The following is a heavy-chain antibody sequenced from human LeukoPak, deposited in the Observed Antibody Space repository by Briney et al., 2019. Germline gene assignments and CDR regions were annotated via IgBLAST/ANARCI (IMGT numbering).Heavy chain of an antibody. CDR2: IYTSGST. V-gene: IGHV4-61*02. Sequence: PSETLSLTCTVSGVSISSGSYYWSWIRQPAGKGLEWIGRIYTSGSTNYNPSLKSRLTISVDTSKNQFSLKLSSVTATDTAVYYCARGSTTVTIYFDYWGQGTLVTVSS. J-gene: IGHJ4*02. CDR1: GVSISSGSYY. CDR3: ARGSTTVTIYFDY. D-gene: IGHD4-17*01.